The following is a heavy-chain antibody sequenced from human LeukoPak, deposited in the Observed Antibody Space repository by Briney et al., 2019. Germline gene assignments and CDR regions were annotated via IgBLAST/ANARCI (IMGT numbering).Heavy chain of an antibody. Sequence: GGSLRLSCAASGFSVTNNYMSWVRQAPGKGLEWVSFIYSDNTHYSDSVKGRFTISRDNSKNTLYLQMNSLRSDDTAVYYCARSPLLFFWGLLTTTKHPDAFDIWGQGTMVTVSS. CDR1: GFSVTNNY. V-gene: IGHV3-53*05. CDR3: ARSPLLFFWGLLTTTKHPDAFDI. J-gene: IGHJ3*02. CDR2: IYSDNT. D-gene: IGHD3-16*01.